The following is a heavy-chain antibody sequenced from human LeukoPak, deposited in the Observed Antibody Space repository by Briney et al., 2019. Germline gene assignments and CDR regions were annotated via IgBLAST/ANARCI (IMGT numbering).Heavy chain of an antibody. CDR2: ISYDGSNK. D-gene: IGHD5/OR15-5a*01. CDR3: AKDRDRGGKCPDH. V-gene: IGHV3-30*18. CDR1: GLVFSEYG. J-gene: IGHJ4*02. Sequence: PGRSLRLFCTASGLVFSEYGMHWLRPATGRGLEGVAVISYDGSNKQHLDSEKGRFTISRDNYKDTLYLQVDSLRPEDPVVYYCAKDRDRGGKCPDHWGQGTLVTVSS.